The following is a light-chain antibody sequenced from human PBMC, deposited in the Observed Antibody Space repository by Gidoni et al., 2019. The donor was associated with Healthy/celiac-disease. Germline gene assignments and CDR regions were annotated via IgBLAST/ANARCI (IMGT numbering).Light chain of an antibody. CDR3: QQSYSRVT. Sequence: DIQMTQSPSSLSASVGDRVTITCRASQSISSYLNWYQQKPGKAPKLLIYAASSLQSGVPSRFSGSGSGTDFTLTISSLQPEDFATYYCQQSYSRVTFGQXTKVEIK. CDR2: AAS. V-gene: IGKV1-39*01. J-gene: IGKJ1*01. CDR1: QSISSY.